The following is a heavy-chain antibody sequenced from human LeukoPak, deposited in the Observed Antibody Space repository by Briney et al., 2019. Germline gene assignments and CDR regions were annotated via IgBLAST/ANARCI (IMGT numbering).Heavy chain of an antibody. V-gene: IGHV1-2*02. D-gene: IGHD2-15*01. Sequence: ASVKVSCKASGYTFTGYYMHWVRQAPGQGLEWMGWINPNSGGTNYAQKFQGRVTMTRDTSISTAYMELSRLRSDDTAVYYCARGPIVVVVAADYWGQGTLVTVSS. J-gene: IGHJ4*02. CDR1: GYTFTGYY. CDR3: ARGPIVVVVAADY. CDR2: INPNSGGT.